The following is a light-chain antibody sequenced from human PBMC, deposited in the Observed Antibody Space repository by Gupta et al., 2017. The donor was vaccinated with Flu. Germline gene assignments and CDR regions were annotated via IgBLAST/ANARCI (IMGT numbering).Light chain of an antibody. Sequence: IVSTQSPGTLSLSPGERATRSCRASQSVRSSYLAWYQQKPGQAPRLLIYAASSRATGLPDRFSGSGSGTEFSLTISRLNPDDFAVYYCQQYSNSSSSLGQGTKLEIK. CDR1: QSVRSSY. V-gene: IGKV3-20*01. J-gene: IGKJ2*03. CDR2: AAS. CDR3: QQYSNSSSS.